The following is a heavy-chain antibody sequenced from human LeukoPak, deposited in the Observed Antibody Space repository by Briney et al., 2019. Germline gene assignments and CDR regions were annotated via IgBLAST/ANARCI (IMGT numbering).Heavy chain of an antibody. CDR2: IYYSGST. D-gene: IGHD3-10*01. Sequence: PSETLSLTCTVSGGSISSYYWSWIRQPPGKGLEWIGSIYYSGSTYYNPSLKSRVTISVDTSKNQFSLKLSSVTAADMAVYYCARGRGEGRGIAMIRGVRAPSYNWFDPWGHGTLVTVSS. CDR3: ARGRGEGRGIAMIRGVRAPSYNWFDP. CDR1: GGSISSYY. V-gene: IGHV4-59*12. J-gene: IGHJ5*02.